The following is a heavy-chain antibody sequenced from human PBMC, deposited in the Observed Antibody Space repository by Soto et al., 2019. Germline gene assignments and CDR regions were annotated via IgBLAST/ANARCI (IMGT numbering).Heavy chain of an antibody. Sequence: QVQLVESGGGVVQPGRSLRLACAASGFTFSSYGMHWVRQAPGKGLEWVAVIWYDGSNKYYADSVKGRFTISRDNSKNTLYLQMNSLRAEDTAVYYCARTRGDDYGDYVFDYWCQGTLVTVSS. D-gene: IGHD4-17*01. CDR2: IWYDGSNK. CDR1: GFTFSSYG. CDR3: ARTRGDDYGDYVFDY. J-gene: IGHJ4*02. V-gene: IGHV3-33*01.